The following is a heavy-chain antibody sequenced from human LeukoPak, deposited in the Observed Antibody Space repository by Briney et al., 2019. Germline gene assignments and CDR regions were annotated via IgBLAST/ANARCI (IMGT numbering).Heavy chain of an antibody. CDR3: AREVVLSSSTSFDY. Sequence: ASVKVSCKASGYTFTGYYMHWVRQAPGQGLEWMGWINPNSGGTNYAQKFQGRVTMTRDTSISTAYMELSRLRSDDTAVYYCAREVVLSSSTSFDYWGQGTLVTVSS. J-gene: IGHJ4*02. CDR2: INPNSGGT. V-gene: IGHV1-2*02. CDR1: GYTFTGYY. D-gene: IGHD2-2*01.